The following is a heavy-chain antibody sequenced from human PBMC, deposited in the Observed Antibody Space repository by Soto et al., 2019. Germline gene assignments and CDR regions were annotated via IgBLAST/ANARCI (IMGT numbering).Heavy chain of an antibody. V-gene: IGHV3-7*01. CDR2: IKQDGSEK. CDR3: ASAKYYDFWSGYEC. D-gene: IGHD3-3*01. CDR1: GFTFSSYW. Sequence: EVQLVESGGGLVQPGGSLRLSCAASGFTFSSYWMSWVRQAPGKGLEWVANIKQDGSEKYYVDSVKGRFTISRDNAKNSLYLQMNSLRAEDTAVYYCASAKYYDFWSGYECWGQGTLVTVSS. J-gene: IGHJ4*02.